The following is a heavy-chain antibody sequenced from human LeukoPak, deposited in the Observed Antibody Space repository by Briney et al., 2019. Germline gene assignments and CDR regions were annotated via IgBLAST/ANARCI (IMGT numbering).Heavy chain of an antibody. CDR3: ARGVWFGELCGPQAPDY. D-gene: IGHD3-10*01. CDR1: GFTFSCYE. J-gene: IGHJ4*02. V-gene: IGHV3-48*03. Sequence: GGSLRLSCPASGFTFSCYEMKWVRHSPGKGLEWVSYISSRGSTIYYADSVEGRFTTSRDNANTSLYIQMNSLRAEDTDVYYCARGVWFGELCGPQAPDYWGQGTLVTVSS. CDR2: ISSRGSTI.